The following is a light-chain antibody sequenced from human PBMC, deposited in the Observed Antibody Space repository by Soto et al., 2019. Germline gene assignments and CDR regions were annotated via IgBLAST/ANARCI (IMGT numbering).Light chain of an antibody. CDR3: AAWDDSLSGVV. CDR2: KND. CDR1: SSNIGSNH. Sequence: QLVLTQPPSASGTPGQRVTISCSGSSSNIGSNHVYWHQQLPGTAPKLLTYKNDQRPSGVPDRFSGSKSGTSASLAISGLRSEDEAEYYCAAWDDSLSGVVFGGGTKVTVL. J-gene: IGLJ2*01. V-gene: IGLV1-47*01.